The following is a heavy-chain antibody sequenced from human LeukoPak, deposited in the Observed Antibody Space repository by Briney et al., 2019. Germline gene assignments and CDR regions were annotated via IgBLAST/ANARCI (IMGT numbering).Heavy chain of an antibody. CDR2: IYHSGST. D-gene: IGHD3-22*01. CDR1: GGSISSSNW. Sequence: PSETLSLTCDVSGGSISSSNWWSWVRQPPGKGLEWIGDIYHSGSTNFNPSLKSRVTMSVDTSKNQFSLKLSSVTAADTAIYYCARENPSGYYNRPIDYWGQGTLVTVSS. J-gene: IGHJ4*02. CDR3: ARENPSGYYNRPIDY. V-gene: IGHV4-4*02.